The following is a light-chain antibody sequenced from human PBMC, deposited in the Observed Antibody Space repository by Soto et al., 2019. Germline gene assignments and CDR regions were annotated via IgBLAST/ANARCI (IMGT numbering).Light chain of an antibody. J-gene: IGLJ1*01. CDR2: SSV. CDR1: SSNIGAGYD. Sequence: QSVLTQPPSVSGAPGQGVIISCTGSSSNIGAGYDVHWYQQLPRTAPKLLIYSSVNRPSGVPDRLSASKSGTSASLAITGLRPEDEADYYCQSYDSRLNGYVFGTGTKLTVL. V-gene: IGLV1-40*01. CDR3: QSYDSRLNGYV.